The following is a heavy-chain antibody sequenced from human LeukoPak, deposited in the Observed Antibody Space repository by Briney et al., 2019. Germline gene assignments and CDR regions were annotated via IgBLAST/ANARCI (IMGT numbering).Heavy chain of an antibody. CDR2: ISTSGGTI. CDR1: GFTFSTFE. CDR3: ARGRQQPY. J-gene: IGHJ4*02. V-gene: IGHV3-48*03. Sequence: PGGSLRLACAASGFTFSTFEMNWVRQAPGKGLEWVSYISTSGGTIYYADSVKGRFTISRDNAKNSLYLQMNSLRAEDTAVYYCARGRQQPYWGQGTLVTVSS. D-gene: IGHD6-13*01.